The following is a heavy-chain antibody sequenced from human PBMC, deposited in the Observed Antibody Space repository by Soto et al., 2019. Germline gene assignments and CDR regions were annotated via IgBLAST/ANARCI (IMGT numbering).Heavy chain of an antibody. J-gene: IGHJ5*01. CDR3: QKYSSGSGDS. CDR1: GFTFSNYW. CDR2: VNGDGSST. D-gene: IGHD3-10*01. V-gene: IGHV3-74*01. Sequence: EVQLVESGGGLVQPGGSLRLSCAASGFTFSNYWMHWVRQAPGEGLVWVSRVNGDGSSTSYADSVKGRFTVSRDSAKSTLYRQMNSLRAEDTAVYSGQKYSSGSGDSWGQGPLATAPS.